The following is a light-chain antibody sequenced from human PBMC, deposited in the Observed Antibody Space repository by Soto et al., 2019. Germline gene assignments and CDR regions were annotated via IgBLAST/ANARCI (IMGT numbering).Light chain of an antibody. V-gene: IGKV3-20*01. Sequence: EILLTLSPGTLSLSPGESDTLSCRASQSVSSSYLAWYQQKPGQAPRLLIYGASSRATGIPDRFSGSGSGTDFTLTISRLEPEDFAVYYCQQYGSSPWKFGQGTKV. CDR1: QSVSSSY. J-gene: IGKJ1*01. CDR3: QQYGSSPWK. CDR2: GAS.